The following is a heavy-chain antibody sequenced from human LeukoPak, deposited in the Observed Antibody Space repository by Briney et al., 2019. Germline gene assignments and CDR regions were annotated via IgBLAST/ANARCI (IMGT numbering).Heavy chain of an antibody. D-gene: IGHD2-2*01. V-gene: IGHV1-46*01. J-gene: IGHJ3*02. CDR2: INPSGGST. CDR3: ARDHSICSSTSCCGDDAFDI. CDR1: GGTFSSYA. Sequence: ASVKVSCKASGGTFSSYAISWVRQALGQGLEWMGIINPSGGSTSYAQKFQGRVTMTRDMSTSTVYMELSSLRSEDTAVYYCARDHSICSSTSCCGDDAFDIWGQGTMVTVSS.